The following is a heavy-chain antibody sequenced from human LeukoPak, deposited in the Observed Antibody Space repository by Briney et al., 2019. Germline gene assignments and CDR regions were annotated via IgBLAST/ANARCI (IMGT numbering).Heavy chain of an antibody. Sequence: SETLSLTCTVSGGSISSYYWSWIPQPAGKGLEWIGRIYTSGSTNYNPSLKSRVTMSVDTSKNQFSLKLSSVTAADTAVYYCAREDYDFWSGLLNWFDPWGQGTLVTVSS. CDR1: GGSISSYY. J-gene: IGHJ5*02. V-gene: IGHV4-4*07. CDR3: AREDYDFWSGLLNWFDP. D-gene: IGHD3-3*01. CDR2: IYTSGST.